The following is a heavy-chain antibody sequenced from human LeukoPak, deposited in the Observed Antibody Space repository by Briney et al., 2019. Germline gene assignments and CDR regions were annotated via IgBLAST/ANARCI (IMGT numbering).Heavy chain of an antibody. CDR2: MRYDGTNK. CDR3: AKSRRFLEWLLYSDFDY. D-gene: IGHD3-3*01. V-gene: IGHV3-30*02. CDR1: GFTFSTYG. J-gene: IGHJ4*02. Sequence: GGSLRLSCAASGFTFSTYGMHWVRQAPGKGLEWVAFMRYDGTNKYYADSVKGRFTISRDNSKNTLYLQMNSLRAEDTAVYYCAKSRRFLEWLLYSDFDYWGQGTLVTVSS.